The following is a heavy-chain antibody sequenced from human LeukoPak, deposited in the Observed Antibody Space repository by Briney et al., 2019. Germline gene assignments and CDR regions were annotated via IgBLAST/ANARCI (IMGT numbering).Heavy chain of an antibody. J-gene: IGHJ3*02. CDR1: GYTFTSYS. CDR3: ARGMSGYTEDPFDI. D-gene: IGHD2-2*02. CDR2: ISAYNGNT. Sequence: ASVQVSCKASGYTFTSYSINWVRQAPGQGLEWMAWISAYNGNTNYSQKFHGRVTLTRDTSTSTAYMELRRLRSDDTAVYFCARGMSGYTEDPFDIWGQGTVVTVSS. V-gene: IGHV1-18*01.